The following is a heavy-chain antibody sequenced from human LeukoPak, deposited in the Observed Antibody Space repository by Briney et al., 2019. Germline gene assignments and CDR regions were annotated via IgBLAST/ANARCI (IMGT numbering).Heavy chain of an antibody. V-gene: IGHV3-11*06. CDR1: GFTFSDYY. D-gene: IGHD3-10*01. CDR2: ISSSSSYT. J-gene: IGHJ5*02. CDR3: ARGRVRGSGSYSGFDP. Sequence: GGSLRLSCAASGFTFSDYYMSWIRQAPGKGLEWVSYISSSSSYTNCADSVKGRFTISRDNAKNSLYLQMNSLRAEDTAVYYCARGRVRGSGSYSGFDPWGQGTLVTVSS.